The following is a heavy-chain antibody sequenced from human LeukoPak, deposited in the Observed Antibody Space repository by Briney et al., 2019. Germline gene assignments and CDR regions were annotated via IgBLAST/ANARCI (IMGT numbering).Heavy chain of an antibody. Sequence: GGSLRLPCAASGVTFSSYWMSWVRQAPGKGLEWVANIKEDGSEKYYVDSVKGRFTISRDNAKNSLYLQMNSLRAEDTAVYYCARGRFNYDSSGYSSFYYWGQGTRVTVSS. CDR1: GVTFSSYW. J-gene: IGHJ4*02. V-gene: IGHV3-7*01. CDR2: IKEDGSEK. D-gene: IGHD3-22*01. CDR3: ARGRFNYDSSGYSSFYY.